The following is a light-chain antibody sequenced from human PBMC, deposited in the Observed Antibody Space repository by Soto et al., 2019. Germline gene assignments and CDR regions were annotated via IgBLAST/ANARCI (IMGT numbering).Light chain of an antibody. CDR1: QGISSW. CDR3: QQYNSYPLT. V-gene: IGKV1D-16*01. Sequence: DIQMTQSPSSLSASVGDRVTITCRASQGISSWLAWYQQKPEKAPKSLIYAASNLQSGVPSRFSGSRSGTDFTLTIISLQPEDFATHYCQQYNSYPLTFGGGTKVDIK. CDR2: AAS. J-gene: IGKJ4*01.